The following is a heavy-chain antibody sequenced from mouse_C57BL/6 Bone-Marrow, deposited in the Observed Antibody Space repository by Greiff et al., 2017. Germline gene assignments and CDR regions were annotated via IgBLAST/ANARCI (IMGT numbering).Heavy chain of an antibody. V-gene: IGHV1-55*01. CDR3: ASARFAY. J-gene: IGHJ3*01. CDR2: IYPVSGST. CDR1: GFTFTSYW. Sequence: QVQLQQPGAELVKPGASVKMSCTASGFTFTSYWITWVKQRPGQGLEWIGYIYPVSGSTNYTEKFKSKATLTVDTSSSTAYMPLSSLTSEDSAVYSCASARFAYWGQGTLVTVSA.